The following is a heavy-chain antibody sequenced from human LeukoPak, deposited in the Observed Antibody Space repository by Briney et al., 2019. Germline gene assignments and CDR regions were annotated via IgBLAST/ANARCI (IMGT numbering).Heavy chain of an antibody. CDR1: GGSISSGSYY. D-gene: IGHD1-26*01. J-gene: IGHJ5*02. V-gene: IGHV4-61*02. Sequence: SETLSLTCTVSGGSISSGSYYWSWIRQPAGKGLELIGRIYTSGRTNYNPSLKSRVTISVDKSKNQFSLKLSSVTAADTAVYYCARKATGHYNWFDPWGQGTLVTVSS. CDR2: IYTSGRT. CDR3: ARKATGHYNWFDP.